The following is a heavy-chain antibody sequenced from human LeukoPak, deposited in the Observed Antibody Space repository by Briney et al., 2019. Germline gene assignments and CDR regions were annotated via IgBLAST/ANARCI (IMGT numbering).Heavy chain of an antibody. CDR3: ARVSLSGSYWGY. D-gene: IGHD1-26*01. J-gene: IGHJ4*02. V-gene: IGHV4-38-2*02. CDR2: IYYSGST. CDR1: GYSISSGYC. Sequence: SETLSLTCTVSGYSISSGYCWGWIRQPPGKGLEWIGSIYYSGSTYYNPSLKSRVTISVDTSKNQFSLKLSSVTAADTAVYYCARVSLSGSYWGYWGQGTLVTVSS.